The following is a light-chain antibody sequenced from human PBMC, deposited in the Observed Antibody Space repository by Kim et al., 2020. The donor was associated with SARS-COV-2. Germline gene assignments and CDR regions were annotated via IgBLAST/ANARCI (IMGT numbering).Light chain of an antibody. CDR3: QQGYISPLT. Sequence: ASVGDRVTITCRASQRIRGYLNWYQQKPGKAPRLLIYAASSLQGGVPSRFSGSGSGADFTLTISSLQPEDFATYYCQQGYISPLTFGGGTKVDIK. V-gene: IGKV1-39*01. CDR1: QRIRGY. J-gene: IGKJ4*01. CDR2: AAS.